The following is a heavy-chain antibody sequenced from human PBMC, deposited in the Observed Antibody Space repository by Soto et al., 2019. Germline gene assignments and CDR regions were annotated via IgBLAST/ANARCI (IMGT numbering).Heavy chain of an antibody. CDR1: GFTFSSYA. CDR3: AKVPEYCTNGVCYLRAFDI. Sequence: GGSLRLSCAASGFTFSSYAMSWVRQAPGKGLEWVSAISGSGGSTYYADSVKGRFTISRDNSKNTLYLQMNSLRAEDTAVYYCAKVPEYCTNGVCYLRAFDIWGQGTMVTVSS. CDR2: ISGSGGST. V-gene: IGHV3-23*01. D-gene: IGHD2-8*01. J-gene: IGHJ3*02.